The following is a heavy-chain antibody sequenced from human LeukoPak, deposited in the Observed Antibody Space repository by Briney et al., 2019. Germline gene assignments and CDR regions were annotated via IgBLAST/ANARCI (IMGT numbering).Heavy chain of an antibody. D-gene: IGHD3-9*01. CDR3: AKCILTGYYKGYMDV. Sequence: GGSLRLSCAASGFTFSSLGMSWVRQAPGKGLEWVSAISGSGGSTYSADSVKGRFTISRDNSKNTLYLQMNSLRAEDTAVYYCAKCILTGYYKGYMDVWGKGTTVTISS. CDR1: GFTFSSLG. J-gene: IGHJ6*03. V-gene: IGHV3-23*01. CDR2: ISGSGGST.